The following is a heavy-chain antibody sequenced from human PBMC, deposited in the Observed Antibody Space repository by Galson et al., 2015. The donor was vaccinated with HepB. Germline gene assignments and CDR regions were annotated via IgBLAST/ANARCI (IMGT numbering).Heavy chain of an antibody. J-gene: IGHJ6*02. CDR3: ARLLCGGSCYPHYYYYYGMDV. CDR1: GYSFTSYW. Sequence: QSGAEVKKPGESLKISCKGSGYSFTSYWIGWVRQMPGKGLEWMGIIYPGDSDTRYSPSFQGQVTISADKSISTAYLQWSSLKASDTAMYYCARLLCGGSCYPHYYYYYGMDVWGQGTTVTVSS. V-gene: IGHV5-51*01. D-gene: IGHD2-15*01. CDR2: IYPGDSDT.